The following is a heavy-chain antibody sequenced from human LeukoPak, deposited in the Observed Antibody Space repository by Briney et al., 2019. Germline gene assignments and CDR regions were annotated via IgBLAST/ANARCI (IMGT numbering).Heavy chain of an antibody. V-gene: IGHV4-39*01. J-gene: IGHJ4*02. Sequence: PSETLSLTCTVSGGSISSSSYYWGWIRQPPGKGLEWIGSIYYSGSTYYNPSLKSRVTISVDTSKNQFSLKLSSVTAADTAVYYCARWPVGEWGSFDYWGQGTLVTVSS. CDR3: ARWPVGEWGSFDY. CDR1: GGSISSSSYY. D-gene: IGHD3-16*01. CDR2: IYYSGST.